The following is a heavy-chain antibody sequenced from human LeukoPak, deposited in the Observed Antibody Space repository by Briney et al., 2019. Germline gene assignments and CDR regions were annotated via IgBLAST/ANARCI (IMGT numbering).Heavy chain of an antibody. V-gene: IGHV3-7*01. Sequence: GGSLRLSCAASGFTFSSYWMSWVRQAPGKGLEWVANIKQDGSNKNYMDSVKGRFTISRDNAKNSLSLQMNSLRAEDTAVYYCARETPDSSGWDWGQGTLVTVSS. CDR1: GFTFSSYW. J-gene: IGHJ4*02. CDR3: ARETPDSSGWD. CDR2: IKQDGSNK. D-gene: IGHD6-19*01.